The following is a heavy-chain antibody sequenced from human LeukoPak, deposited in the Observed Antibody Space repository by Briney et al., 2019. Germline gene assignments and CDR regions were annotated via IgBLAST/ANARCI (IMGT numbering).Heavy chain of an antibody. CDR3: ARVKRRFAFFFDY. J-gene: IGHJ4*02. Sequence: PSETLSLTCAVYGGSFSGYYWSWIRQPPGKGLEWIGEINHSGSTNYNPSLKSRVTISVDTSKNQFSLKLSSVTAADTAVYYCARVKRRFAFFFDYWGQGTLVTVSS. CDR2: INHSGST. D-gene: IGHD3-3*01. CDR1: GGSFSGYY. V-gene: IGHV4-34*01.